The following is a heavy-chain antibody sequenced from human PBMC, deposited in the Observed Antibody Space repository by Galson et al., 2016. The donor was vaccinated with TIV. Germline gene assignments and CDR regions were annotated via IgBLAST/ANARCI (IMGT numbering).Heavy chain of an antibody. Sequence: SLRLSCAASGFDFGSYALSWVRLAPGKGLEWISGISASGTGPDYADSVKGRFTISRDNSENTLYLQMASLRGDDTATYYCAREVAADGELDYCGQGTLVIVS. D-gene: IGHD6-13*01. CDR2: ISASGTGP. J-gene: IGHJ4*02. CDR3: AREVAADGELDY. CDR1: GFDFGSYA. V-gene: IGHV3-23*01.